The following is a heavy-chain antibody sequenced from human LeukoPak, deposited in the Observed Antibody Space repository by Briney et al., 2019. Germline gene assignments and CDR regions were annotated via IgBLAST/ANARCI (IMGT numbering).Heavy chain of an antibody. Sequence: PGGSLRLSCEASGFTFSSYWMSWVRQAPGKGLEWVANIKQGGSEKDYVDSVKGRFTISRDTAKNSLYLQMNSLRAEDTAVYSCARGDYGDYWNYYYMDVWGKGTTVTVSS. D-gene: IGHD4-17*01. CDR2: IKQGGSEK. V-gene: IGHV3-7*04. CDR3: ARGDYGDYWNYYYMDV. J-gene: IGHJ6*03. CDR1: GFTFSSYW.